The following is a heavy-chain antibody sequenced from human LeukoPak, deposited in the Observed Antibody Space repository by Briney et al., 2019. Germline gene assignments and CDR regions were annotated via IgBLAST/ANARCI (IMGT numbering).Heavy chain of an antibody. J-gene: IGHJ4*02. D-gene: IGHD6-19*01. CDR3: ARVAVAGPGDY. Sequence: SETLSLTCTVSGYSISSGYSWGWIRQPPGKGLEWIGSIYHSGSTYYNPSLKSRVTISVDTSKNQFSLKLSPVTAADAAVYYCARVAVAGPGDYWGQGTLVTVSS. V-gene: IGHV4-38-2*02. CDR1: GYSISSGYS. CDR2: IYHSGST.